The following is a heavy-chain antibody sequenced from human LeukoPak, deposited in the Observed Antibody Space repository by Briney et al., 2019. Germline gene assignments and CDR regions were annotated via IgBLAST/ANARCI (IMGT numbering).Heavy chain of an antibody. Sequence: SETLSLTCTVSGGSLSSYYWSWIRQPPGKGPEWIGYIYYSGSTNYNPSLKSRVTISVDTSKNQFSLKLSSVTAADTAVYYCARSSSWSFYGMDVWGQGTTVTVSS. J-gene: IGHJ6*02. CDR1: GGSLSSYY. D-gene: IGHD6-13*01. CDR2: IYYSGST. CDR3: ARSSSWSFYGMDV. V-gene: IGHV4-59*08.